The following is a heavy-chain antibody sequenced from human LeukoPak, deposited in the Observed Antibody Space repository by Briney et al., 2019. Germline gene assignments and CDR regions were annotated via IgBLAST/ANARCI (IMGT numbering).Heavy chain of an antibody. J-gene: IGHJ4*02. CDR1: GGTFSSYA. CDR3: ARLYGGNSEPFDF. CDR2: IIPIFGTA. D-gene: IGHD4-23*01. V-gene: IGHV1-69*13. Sequence: SVKVSCKASGGTFSSYAISWVRQAPGQGLEWMRGIIPIFGTANYAQKFQGRVTITADESTSTAYMELSSLRSEDTAVYYCARLYGGNSEPFDFWGQGTLVTVSS.